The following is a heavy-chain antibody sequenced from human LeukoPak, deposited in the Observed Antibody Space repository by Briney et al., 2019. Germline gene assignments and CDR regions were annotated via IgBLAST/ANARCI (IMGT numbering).Heavy chain of an antibody. D-gene: IGHD4-17*01. Sequence: GGSLRVSCAASGFTFSSYWMHWVRQPQGKGLVWVSRVEHDGSRTAYADSVTGRFTISRDNARNMVYLQMNSLRAEDTAVYYCATDLGWGQGTLVTVSS. CDR3: ATDLG. CDR2: VEHDGSRT. CDR1: GFTFSSYW. J-gene: IGHJ4*02. V-gene: IGHV3-74*01.